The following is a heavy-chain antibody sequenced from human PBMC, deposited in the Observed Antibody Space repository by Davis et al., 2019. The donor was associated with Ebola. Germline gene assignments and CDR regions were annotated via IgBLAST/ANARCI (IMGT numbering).Heavy chain of an antibody. CDR2: ISGSGGST. D-gene: IGHD3-16*01. Sequence: GGSLRLSCTDSVITFSSYAMTWVRQAPGKGLEWVSAISGSGGSTYYAESVKGRFTITRDNAKNSLYLQMNSLRAEDTAVYYCARDRPLDFFFGDYYGMDVWGQGTTVTVSS. V-gene: IGHV3-23*01. CDR3: ARDRPLDFFFGDYYGMDV. CDR1: VITFSSYA. J-gene: IGHJ6*02.